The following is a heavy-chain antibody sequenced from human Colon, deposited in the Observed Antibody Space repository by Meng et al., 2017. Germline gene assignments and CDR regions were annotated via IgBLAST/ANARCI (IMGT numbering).Heavy chain of an antibody. CDR1: ENTFTSYD. CDR3: ARVSGFGQNFIRF. D-gene: IGHD3-3*01. J-gene: IGHJ4*02. V-gene: IGHV1-8*01. CDR2: MNPNTGKT. Sequence: QVQLVEAGAEGKKPGASVKVSCKTSENTFTSYDIEWVGQATGQGLEWMGWMNPNTGKTGYAQKFQGRVTMTRNTSISTAYMELGSLSAEDTAVYFCARVSGFGQNFIRFWGQGTLVTVSS.